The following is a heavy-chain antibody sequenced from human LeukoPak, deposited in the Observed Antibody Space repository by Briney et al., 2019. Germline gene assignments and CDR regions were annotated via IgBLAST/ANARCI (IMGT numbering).Heavy chain of an antibody. CDR2: ISYDGSSK. V-gene: IGHV3-30*18. Sequence: GGSLRLSCAASGFTFSSYGMHWVRQAPGKGLEWVAVISYDGSSKYYADSVKGRFTISRDNSKNTLYLQMNSLRAEDTAVYYCAKEMGYCSGGSCYSFDYWGQGTLVTGSS. D-gene: IGHD2-15*01. CDR3: AKEMGYCSGGSCYSFDY. J-gene: IGHJ4*02. CDR1: GFTFSSYG.